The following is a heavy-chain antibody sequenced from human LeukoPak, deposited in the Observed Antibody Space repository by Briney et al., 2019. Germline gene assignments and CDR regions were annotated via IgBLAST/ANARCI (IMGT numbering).Heavy chain of an antibody. D-gene: IGHD3-10*01. CDR2: ISAYNGNT. CDR3: ARVWFGELDGIDY. V-gene: IGHV1-18*01. J-gene: IGHJ4*02. Sequence: ASVKVSCKASGYTFTSYAMNWVRQAPGQGLEWMGWISAYNGNTNYAQKLQGRVTMTTDTSTSTAYMELRSLRSDDTAVYYCARVWFGELDGIDYWGQGTLVTVSS. CDR1: GYTFTSYA.